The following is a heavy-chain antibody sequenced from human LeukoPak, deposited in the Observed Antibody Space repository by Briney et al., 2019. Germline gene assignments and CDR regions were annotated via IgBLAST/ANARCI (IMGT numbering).Heavy chain of an antibody. CDR2: IIPILGIA. CDR3: ARYTANKSGYSFDY. CDR1: GGTFSSYT. Sequence: SVKVSCKASGGTFSSYTISWVRQAPGQGLEWMGRIIPILGIANYAQKFQGRVTITADKSTSTAYMELSSLRSEDTAIYYCARYTANKSGYSFDYWGQGTLVTVSS. J-gene: IGHJ4*02. V-gene: IGHV1-69*02. D-gene: IGHD3-22*01.